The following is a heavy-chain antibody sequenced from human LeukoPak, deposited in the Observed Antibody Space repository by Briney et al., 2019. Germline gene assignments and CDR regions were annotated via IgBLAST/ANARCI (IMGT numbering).Heavy chain of an antibody. V-gene: IGHV4-59*01. D-gene: IGHD1-26*01. CDR1: GGSISSYY. Sequence: PSETLSLTCTVSGGSISSYYWSWIRKPPGKGLERIGYIYYSGSTNYNPSLKSRVTISVDTSKYQFSLKLSSVAAADTAVYYCARNKVTAVPGALVIGRQETIVTVSS. CDR3: ARNKVTAVPGALVI. J-gene: IGHJ3*02. CDR2: IYYSGST.